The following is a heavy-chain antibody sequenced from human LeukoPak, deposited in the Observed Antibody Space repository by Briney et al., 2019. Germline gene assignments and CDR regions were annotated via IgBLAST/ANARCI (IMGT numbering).Heavy chain of an antibody. CDR3: TRDFVF. J-gene: IGHJ4*02. CDR1: GFTFDDYA. Sequence: GRSLRLSCAASGFTFDDYAMHWVRQAPGKGLEWVSGISWNSGSIGYADSVRGRFTISRDNARNTVYLQMSALRVEDTAVYYCTRDFVFGGQGSLVTASS. V-gene: IGHV3-9*01. CDR2: ISWNSGSI.